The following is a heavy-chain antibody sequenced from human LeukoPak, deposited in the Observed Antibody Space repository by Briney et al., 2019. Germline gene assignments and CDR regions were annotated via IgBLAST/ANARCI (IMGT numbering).Heavy chain of an antibody. D-gene: IGHD3-22*01. J-gene: IGHJ4*02. Sequence: SVKVSCKASGGTFSSYAISWVRQAPGQGLEWMGRIIPILGIANYAQKFQGRVTITADKSTSTAYMELSSPRSEDTAVYYCATLRGNYYDSSGYYYDYWGQGTLVTVSS. CDR1: GGTFSSYA. CDR3: ATLRGNYYDSSGYYYDY. V-gene: IGHV1-69*04. CDR2: IIPILGIA.